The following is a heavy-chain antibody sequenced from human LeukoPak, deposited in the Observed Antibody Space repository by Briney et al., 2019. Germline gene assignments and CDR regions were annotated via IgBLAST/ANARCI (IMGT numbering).Heavy chain of an antibody. D-gene: IGHD3-3*01. CDR3: AKDPTYYDFWSGYKRYNWFDP. CDR2: ISGSGGST. Sequence: GGSLRLSCAASGFTFSNYGMSWVRQAPGKGLEWVSAISGSGGSTYYADSVKGRFTISRDNSKNTLYLQMNSLRAEDTAVYYCAKDPTYYDFWSGYKRYNWFDPWGQGTLVTVSS. V-gene: IGHV3-23*01. CDR1: GFTFSNYG. J-gene: IGHJ5*02.